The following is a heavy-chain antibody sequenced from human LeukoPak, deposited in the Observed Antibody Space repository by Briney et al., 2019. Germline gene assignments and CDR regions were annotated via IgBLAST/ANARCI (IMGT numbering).Heavy chain of an antibody. V-gene: IGHV3-23*01. Sequence: GGSLRLSCVASGFTFNNYTMRWVRQAPGKGLEWVSAISSSGDSTYYADSVKGRFTISRDNSKNTLYLQMNSLRVEDTAVYYCAKSGRYFDWPLGYLWGQGTLVTVSS. J-gene: IGHJ4*02. CDR1: GFTFNNYT. CDR3: AKSGRYFDWPLGYL. D-gene: IGHD3-9*01. CDR2: ISSSGDST.